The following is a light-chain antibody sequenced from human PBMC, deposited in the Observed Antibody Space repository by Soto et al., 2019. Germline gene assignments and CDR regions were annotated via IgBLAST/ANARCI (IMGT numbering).Light chain of an antibody. CDR2: GAS. CDR3: QHYGNAPLT. J-gene: IGKJ4*01. CDR1: QSVRSSY. Sequence: EIVLTQSPGTLSLSPGEIATLSCRSSQSVRSSYFAWYQQKPGQAPRLLIFGASTRAPGIPDRFSGSGSGTDFTLTISKLEPEDFELFYCQHYGNAPLTFGGGTKVDIK. V-gene: IGKV3-20*01.